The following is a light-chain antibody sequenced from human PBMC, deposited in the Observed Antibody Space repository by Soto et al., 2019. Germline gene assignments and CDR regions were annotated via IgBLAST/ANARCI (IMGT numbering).Light chain of an antibody. J-gene: IGKJ2*01. CDR2: DAS. V-gene: IGKV3-11*01. Sequence: EIVLTQSPATLSLSPGERCTLSCRASQTVVTLLAWYQQKPGQAPRLVIYDASKRATGIPARFSGTGSGTDFALTISSIEPEDFAVYYCQHRTNWPRTFGQGTKLDIK. CDR1: QTVVTL. CDR3: QHRTNWPRT.